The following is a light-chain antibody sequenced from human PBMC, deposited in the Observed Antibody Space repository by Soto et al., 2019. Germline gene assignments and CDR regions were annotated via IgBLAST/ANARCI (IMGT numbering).Light chain of an antibody. Sequence: EIVLTQAPGTLSSFPRDRVTISCRASRYINSRLAWYQHRPGQAPRLLIYQTSIRAAGIPARFSASGTGTDFSLTLSDVQPEDLAVYYCYQRQSWPRPFGQGTKVDIK. J-gene: IGKJ1*01. V-gene: IGKV3-11*01. CDR2: QTS. CDR1: RYINSR. CDR3: YQRQSWPRP.